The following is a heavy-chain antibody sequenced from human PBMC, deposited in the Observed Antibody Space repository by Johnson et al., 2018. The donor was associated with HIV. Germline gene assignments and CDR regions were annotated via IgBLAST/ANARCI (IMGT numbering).Heavy chain of an antibody. CDR3: ARVRVGAFDI. CDR2: IYSGGST. D-gene: IGHD1-26*01. V-gene: IGHV3-66*02. J-gene: IGHJ3*02. CDR1: GFTVTSDY. Sequence: VQLVESGGGLVQPGGSLRLSCAASGFTVTSDYMSWVRQAPGKGLEWVSIIYSGGSTYYADYVKGRLTISRDNSKNTWHLQMSSLRPEATAVYYCARVRVGAFDIWGQGAMVTVSS.